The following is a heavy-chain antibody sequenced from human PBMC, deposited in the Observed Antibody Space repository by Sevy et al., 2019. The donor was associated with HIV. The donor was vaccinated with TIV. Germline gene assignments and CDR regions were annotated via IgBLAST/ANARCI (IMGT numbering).Heavy chain of an antibody. CDR2: IIPIFGTA. CDR3: ASPKGYSGYDFAFDI. V-gene: IGHV1-69*13. D-gene: IGHD5-12*01. CDR1: GGTFSSYA. Sequence: ASVKVSCKASGGTFSSYAISWVRQAPGQGLEWMGGIIPIFGTANYAQKFQDRVTITADESTSTAYMELSSLRSEDTAVYYCASPKGYSGYDFAFDIWGQGTMVTVSS. J-gene: IGHJ3*02.